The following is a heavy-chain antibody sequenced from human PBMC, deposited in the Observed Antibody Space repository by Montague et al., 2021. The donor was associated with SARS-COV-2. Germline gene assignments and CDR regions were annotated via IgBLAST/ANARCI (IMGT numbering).Heavy chain of an antibody. CDR1: GASFSGYY. Sequence: SETLSLTCAAYGASFSGYYWNWIRQPPGKELEGIGEIISSGSTNYNPSLMSRVTIRLDTSKNQFSLRLSSVTAADTAVYFCARLQVLSKIKNCCEVWGQGTMVTVS. D-gene: IGHD1-1*01. CDR3: ARLQVLSKIKNCCEV. V-gene: IGHV4-34*12. J-gene: IGHJ3*01. CDR2: IISSGST.